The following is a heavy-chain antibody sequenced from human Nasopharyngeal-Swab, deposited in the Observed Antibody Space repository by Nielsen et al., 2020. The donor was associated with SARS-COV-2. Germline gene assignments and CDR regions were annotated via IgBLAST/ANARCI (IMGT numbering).Heavy chain of an antibody. CDR2: IYYSGST. J-gene: IGHJ5*02. D-gene: IGHD3-22*01. Sequence: SRQCPGQGLEWIGCIYYSGSTYYNPSLKSRVTISVDTSKNQFSLKLSSVTAADTAVYYCARAVGVDYYDSSGYYPPSWFDPWGQGTLVTVSS. V-gene: IGHV4-30-4*01. CDR3: ARAVGVDYYDSSGYYPPSWFDP.